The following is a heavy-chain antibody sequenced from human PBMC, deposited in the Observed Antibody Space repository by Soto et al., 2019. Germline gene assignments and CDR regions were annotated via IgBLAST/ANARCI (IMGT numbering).Heavy chain of an antibody. CDR3: ASAMVRGGPYYYYYYGMDV. V-gene: IGHV3-21*01. J-gene: IGHJ6*02. Sequence: PGGSLRLSCEASGFAFSGYSMNWVRQAPGKGLEWVSSISSSSSYIYYADSVKGRFTISRDNAKNSLYLQMNSLRAEDTAVYYCASAMVRGGPYYYYYYGMDVWGQGTTVTVS. D-gene: IGHD3-10*01. CDR2: ISSSSSYI. CDR1: GFAFSGYS.